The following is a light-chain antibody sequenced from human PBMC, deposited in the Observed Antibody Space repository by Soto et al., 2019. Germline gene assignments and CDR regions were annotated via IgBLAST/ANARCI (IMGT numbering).Light chain of an antibody. J-gene: IGKJ1*01. CDR2: GAS. CDR3: QQYGSSPWT. CDR1: QTIRSNY. V-gene: IGKV3-20*01. Sequence: ETGLTQSPGTLSLSPGERATLSCRASQTIRSNYLAWYRQTPGQAPRLLIYGASNRATGIADRFSGSGSGTDCTLIISRLEPEDFALYYCQQYGSSPWTFGQGTEVEIK.